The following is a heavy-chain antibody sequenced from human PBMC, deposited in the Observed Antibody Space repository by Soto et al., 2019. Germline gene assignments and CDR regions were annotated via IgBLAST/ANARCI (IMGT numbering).Heavy chain of an antibody. D-gene: IGHD4-17*01. CDR2: MNPNSGNT. V-gene: IGHV1-8*01. Sequence: ASVKVSCKASGYTFTSYDINWVRQATGQGLEWMGWMNPNSGNTGYAQKFQGRVTMTRNTSISTAYMELSSLRSEDTAVYYCARAGGDYASDGMDVWGQGTTVTVSS. J-gene: IGHJ6*02. CDR3: ARAGGDYASDGMDV. CDR1: GYTFTSYD.